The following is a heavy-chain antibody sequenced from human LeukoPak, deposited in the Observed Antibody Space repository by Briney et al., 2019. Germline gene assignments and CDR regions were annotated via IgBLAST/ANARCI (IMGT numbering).Heavy chain of an antibody. Sequence: GGSLRLSCAASGFTFSNYNMNWVRQAPGKGLEWVSSISSSSSFIYYADSVKGRFTISRDNAKNSLYLQMNSLRAEDTAVYYCARVGSIEAAGTLDYWGQGTLVTVSS. CDR2: ISSSSSFI. V-gene: IGHV3-21*04. J-gene: IGHJ4*02. D-gene: IGHD6-13*01. CDR1: GFTFSNYN. CDR3: ARVGSIEAAGTLDY.